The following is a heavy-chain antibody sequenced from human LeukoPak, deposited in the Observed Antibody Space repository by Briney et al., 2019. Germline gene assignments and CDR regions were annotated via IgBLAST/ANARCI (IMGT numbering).Heavy chain of an antibody. V-gene: IGHV1-8*03. CDR3: ARTTSLSASGYDY. Sequence: ASLKVSCKASGYTFTNYHINWVRQAPGQGLEWMGWINPNTGDRGYAQKFQGRVSITSDTSISTAYMELGSPRSEDTAVYFCARTTSLSASGYDYWGQGTLVTVSS. CDR2: INPNTGDR. J-gene: IGHJ4*02. CDR1: GYTFTNYH. D-gene: IGHD6-25*01.